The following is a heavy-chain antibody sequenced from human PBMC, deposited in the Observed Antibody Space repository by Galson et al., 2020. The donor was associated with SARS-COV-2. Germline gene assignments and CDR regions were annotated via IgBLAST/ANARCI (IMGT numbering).Heavy chain of an antibody. V-gene: IGHV3-20*04. D-gene: IGHD3-22*01. J-gene: IGHJ4*02. CDR2: INWNGGST. CDR1: GFTFDDYG. CDR3: AIQPRYYDSSGVDY. Sequence: GGSLRLSCAASGFTFDDYGMSWVRQAPGKGLEWVSGINWNGGSTGYADSVKGRFTISRDNAKNSLYLQMNSLRAEDTALYYCAIQPRYYDSSGVDYWGQGTLVTASS.